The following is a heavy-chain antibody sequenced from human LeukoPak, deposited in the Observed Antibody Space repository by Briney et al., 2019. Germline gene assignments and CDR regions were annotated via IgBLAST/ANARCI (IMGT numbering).Heavy chain of an antibody. V-gene: IGHV3-23*01. Sequence: GGSLRHSCAASGFTFSTYAMNWVRQAPGKGLEWVSGTSGSSASTYYADSVKGRFTISRDNSKNTLYVQMNSLRAEDTAVYYCAVGSYYFDYWGQGTLVTVSS. J-gene: IGHJ4*02. D-gene: IGHD3-10*01. CDR1: GFTFSTYA. CDR3: AVGSYYFDY. CDR2: TSGSSAST.